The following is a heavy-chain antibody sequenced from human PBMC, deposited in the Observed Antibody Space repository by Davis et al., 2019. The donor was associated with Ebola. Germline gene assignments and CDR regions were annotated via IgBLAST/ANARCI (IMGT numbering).Heavy chain of an antibody. Sequence: GESLKISCAASGFSFSRTDMSWFRQAPGRGPEWVSNINGGGGDTNYADSVKGRFTISRDNSKNTLYLQMDSLRIEDTAQYYCGGDPNWESGSWGQGALVSVSS. CDR1: GFSFSRTD. D-gene: IGHD1-1*01. CDR2: INGGGGDT. V-gene: IGHV3-23*01. CDR3: GGDPNWESGS. J-gene: IGHJ5*02.